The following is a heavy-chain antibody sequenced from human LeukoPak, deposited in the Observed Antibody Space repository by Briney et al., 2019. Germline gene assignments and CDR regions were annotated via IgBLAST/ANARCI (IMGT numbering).Heavy chain of an antibody. V-gene: IGHV4-4*07. D-gene: IGHD3-3*01. CDR1: GGSISSYY. CDR3: ARGGRRFLEWFDFDP. CDR2: IYTSGST. Sequence: KPSETLSLTCTVPGGSISSYYWSWIRQPAGKGLEWIGRIYTSGSTNYNPSLKSRVTISVDTSKNQFSLKLSSVTAADTAVYYCARGGRRFLEWFDFDPWGQGTLVTVSS. J-gene: IGHJ5*02.